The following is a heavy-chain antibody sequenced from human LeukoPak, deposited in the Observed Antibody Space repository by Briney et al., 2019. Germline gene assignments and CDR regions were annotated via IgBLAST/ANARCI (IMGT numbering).Heavy chain of an antibody. V-gene: IGHV4-4*07. CDR2: IQTSGST. J-gene: IGHJ6*03. CDR1: GGSISIHY. D-gene: IGHD1-14*01. Sequence: PWETLSLTCTVSGGSISIHYWSWIRHPAGEGLECIVRIQTSGSTNYNPSLKSRVTMSVDTSKNQLSLKLRSVTAADTAVYYCARETRPFGYYYYYMDVWGKGTTATISS. CDR3: ARETRPFGYYYYYMDV.